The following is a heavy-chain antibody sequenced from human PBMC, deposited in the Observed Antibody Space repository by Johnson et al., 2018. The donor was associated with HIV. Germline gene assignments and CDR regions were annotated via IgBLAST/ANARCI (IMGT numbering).Heavy chain of an antibody. V-gene: IGHV3-15*01. CDR2: IKSKTDGGTT. Sequence: VQLVESGGGLVKPGGSLRLSCAASGFTFSNAWMSWVRQVPGKGLEWVGRIKSKTDGGTTDYAAPVKGRFTIPRDDSKNTLYLQINSLKTEDTAVYYCTTVRMSSAYAFDIWGQGTTVTVSS. D-gene: IGHD6-25*01. CDR3: TTVRMSSAYAFDI. J-gene: IGHJ3*02. CDR1: GFTFSNAW.